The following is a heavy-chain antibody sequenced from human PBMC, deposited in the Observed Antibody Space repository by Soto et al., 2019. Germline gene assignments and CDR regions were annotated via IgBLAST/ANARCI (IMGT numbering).Heavy chain of an antibody. J-gene: IGHJ6*02. Sequence: PGESLKISCKGSGYSFTSYWISWVRQMPGKGLEWMGRIDPSDSYTNYSPSFQGHVTISADKSISTAYLQWSSLKASDTAMYYYARGCSSTSCRYYYYYGMDVWGQGTTVTVS. CDR1: GYSFTSYW. D-gene: IGHD2-2*01. CDR3: ARGCSSTSCRYYYYYGMDV. V-gene: IGHV5-10-1*01. CDR2: IDPSDSYT.